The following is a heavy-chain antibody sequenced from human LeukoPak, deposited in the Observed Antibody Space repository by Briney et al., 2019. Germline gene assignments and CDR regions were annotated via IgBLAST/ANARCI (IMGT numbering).Heavy chain of an antibody. J-gene: IGHJ4*02. D-gene: IGHD1-26*01. CDR1: GYTFTSYD. V-gene: IGHV1-24*01. CDR3: ATDPVPWELLGLGY. Sequence: GASVKVSGKASGYTFTSYDINWVRQAPGKGLEWMGGFDPEDGETNYAQKFQGRVTMTEDTSTDTAYMELSSLRSEDTAVYYCATDPVPWELLGLGYWGQGTLVTVSS. CDR2: FDPEDGET.